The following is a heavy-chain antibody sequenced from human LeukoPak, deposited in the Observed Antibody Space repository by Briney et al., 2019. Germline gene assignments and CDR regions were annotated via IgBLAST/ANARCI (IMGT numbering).Heavy chain of an antibody. D-gene: IGHD5-24*01. Sequence: GGSLRLSCSASGFTFSTSAMHWVRQAPGKGLEYVSFITYNGGSTYNADSVKGRFTISRDNSRNTLYLQMSRLRAEDTAVYHCVKDGGMATIFDFWGQGTLVTVSS. CDR2: ITYNGGST. CDR1: GFTFSTSA. J-gene: IGHJ4*02. CDR3: VKDGGMATIFDF. V-gene: IGHV3-64D*09.